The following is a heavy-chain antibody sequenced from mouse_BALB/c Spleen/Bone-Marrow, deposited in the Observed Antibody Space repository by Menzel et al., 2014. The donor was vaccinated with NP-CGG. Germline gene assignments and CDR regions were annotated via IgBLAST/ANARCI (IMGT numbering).Heavy chain of an antibody. Sequence: EVQLQESGGDLVKPGGPLKLSCAASGFTFSSYGMSWVRQTPDKRLEWVATISTGGSYTYYPDSVKGRFTISRDNAKNTLYLQMSSLKSEDTAMYYCARRGNWDGRDAMDYWGQGTSVTVSS. CDR3: ARRGNWDGRDAMDY. D-gene: IGHD4-1*01. V-gene: IGHV5-6*01. CDR1: GFTFSSYG. CDR2: ISTGGSYT. J-gene: IGHJ4*01.